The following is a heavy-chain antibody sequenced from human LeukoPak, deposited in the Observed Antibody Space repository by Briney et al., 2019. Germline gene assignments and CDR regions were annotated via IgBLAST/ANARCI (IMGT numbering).Heavy chain of an antibody. CDR1: GFTFSSYA. CDR2: ISYDGSNK. Sequence: GRSLRLSCAASGFTFSSYAMHWVRQAPGKGLEWVAVISYDGSNKYYADSVKGRFTISRDNSKNTLYLQMNSLRAEDTAVYYCAKDGAAAGTDFDYWGQGTLVTVSS. V-gene: IGHV3-30*04. J-gene: IGHJ4*02. CDR3: AKDGAAAGTDFDY. D-gene: IGHD6-13*01.